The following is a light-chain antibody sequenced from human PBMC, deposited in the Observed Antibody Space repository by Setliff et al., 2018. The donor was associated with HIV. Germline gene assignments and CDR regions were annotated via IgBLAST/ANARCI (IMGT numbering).Light chain of an antibody. V-gene: IGLV2-14*02. Sequence: QSALTQPASVSGSPGQSITISCTGTSSDVGSYNLVSWYQQHPGKAPKLMIYEVTKRPSGVSNRFSGSKSGNTASLTISGLQAEDEADYYCSSYTSSSTYVFGTGTKV. CDR3: SSYTSSSTYV. CDR2: EVT. CDR1: SSDVGSYNL. J-gene: IGLJ1*01.